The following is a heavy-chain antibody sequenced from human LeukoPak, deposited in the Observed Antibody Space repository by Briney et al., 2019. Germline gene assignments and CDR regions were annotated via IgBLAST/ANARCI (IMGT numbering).Heavy chain of an antibody. D-gene: IGHD6-13*01. J-gene: IGHJ4*02. CDR3: ARQGRAAAGDLDY. CDR2: IYSGDSAT. V-gene: IGHV5-51*01. Sequence: GESLKISCKGSGYSFTSYWIGWVRQMPGKGLELMGIIYSGDSATRYSPSFQGQVTISADKSISTAYLQWSSLKASDTAMYYCARQGRAAAGDLDYWGQGTLVTASS. CDR1: GYSFTSYW.